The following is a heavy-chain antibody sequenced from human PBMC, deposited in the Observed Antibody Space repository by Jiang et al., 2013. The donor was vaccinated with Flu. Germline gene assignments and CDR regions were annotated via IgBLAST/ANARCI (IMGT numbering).Heavy chain of an antibody. CDR2: IGKTVSQI. CDR3: AREKGSKTYVHFYGMDV. J-gene: IGHJ6*02. CDR1: FNTYT. D-gene: IGHD4-11*01. V-gene: IGHV3-21*01. Sequence: FNTYTMNWVRQAPGKGLEWVASIGKTVSQILRTLTEGRFTISRDNAQKSLYLQMDSLRAEDTAVYYCAREKGSKTYVHFYGMDVWGQGTTVTVSS.